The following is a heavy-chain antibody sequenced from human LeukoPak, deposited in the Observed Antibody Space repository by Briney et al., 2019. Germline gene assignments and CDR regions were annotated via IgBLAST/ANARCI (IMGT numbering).Heavy chain of an antibody. CDR3: AKDQWSFSYFDY. Sequence: ETLSLTCTVSGYSISSGYSWGWIRQPPGKGLEWVSAISGSGGSTYYADSVKGRFTISRDNSKNTLYLQMNSLRAEDTAVYYCAKDQWSFSYFDYWGQGTLVTVSS. CDR1: GYSISSGYS. CDR2: ISGSGGST. V-gene: IGHV3-23*01. J-gene: IGHJ4*02. D-gene: IGHD1-26*01.